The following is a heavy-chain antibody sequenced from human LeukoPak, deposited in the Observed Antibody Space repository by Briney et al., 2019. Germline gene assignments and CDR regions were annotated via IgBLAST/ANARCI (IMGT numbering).Heavy chain of an antibody. J-gene: IGHJ6*03. Sequence: PSETLSLTCAVSGGSISSSNWWSWVRQPPGKGLEWIGEIYHSGSTNYNPSLKSRVTISVDKSKNQFSLKLSSVTAADTAVYYCAQKRLLWYYYYMDVWGKGTTVTVSS. CDR2: IYHSGST. CDR1: GGSISSSNW. V-gene: IGHV4-4*02. D-gene: IGHD2-21*02. CDR3: AQKRLLWYYYYMDV.